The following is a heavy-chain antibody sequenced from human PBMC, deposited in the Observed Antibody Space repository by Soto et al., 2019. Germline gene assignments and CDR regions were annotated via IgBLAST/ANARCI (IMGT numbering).Heavy chain of an antibody. CDR3: ARDGRSSYSSAWYYFDY. CDR1: GYTFTSYY. CDR2: INPSGGST. D-gene: IGHD6-19*01. J-gene: IGHJ4*02. Sequence: QVQLVQSGAEVKKPGASVKVSCKASGYTFTSYYMHWVRQAPGQGLEWMGIINPSGGSTSYAQKFQGRVTMTRDPSTSTVYMELSSLRSEDTAVYYCARDGRSSYSSAWYYFDYWGQGTLVTVSS. V-gene: IGHV1-46*01.